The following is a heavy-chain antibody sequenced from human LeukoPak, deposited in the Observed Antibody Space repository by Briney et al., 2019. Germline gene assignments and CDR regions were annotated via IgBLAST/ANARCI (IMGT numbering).Heavy chain of an antibody. J-gene: IGHJ4*02. Sequence: SETLSLTCAVYGGSFSGYYWSWIRQPPGKGLEWIGEINHSGSTNYNPSLKGRVTISVDTSKNQFSLKLSSVTAADTAVYYCAREGSSSSLDYWGQGTLVTVSS. V-gene: IGHV4-34*01. CDR2: INHSGST. D-gene: IGHD6-13*01. CDR1: GGSFSGYY. CDR3: AREGSSSSLDY.